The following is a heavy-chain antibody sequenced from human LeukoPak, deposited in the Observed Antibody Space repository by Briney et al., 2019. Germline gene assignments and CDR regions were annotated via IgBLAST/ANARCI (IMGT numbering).Heavy chain of an antibody. V-gene: IGHV1-2*02. D-gene: IGHD2-2*01. CDR3: ARGLGYCSSTSCYLVDAFDI. CDR1: GYTFTGYY. J-gene: IGHJ3*02. CDR2: INPNSGGT. Sequence: ASVKVSCKASGYTFTGYYMHWVRQAPGQGLVWMGWINPNSGGTNYAQKFQGRVTMTRDTSISTAYMELSRLRSDDTAVYYCARGLGYCSSTSCYLVDAFDIWGQGTMVTVSS.